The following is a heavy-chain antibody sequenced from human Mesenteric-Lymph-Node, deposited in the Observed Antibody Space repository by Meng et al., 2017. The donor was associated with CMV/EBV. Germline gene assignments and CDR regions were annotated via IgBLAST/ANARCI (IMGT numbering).Heavy chain of an antibody. D-gene: IGHD3-22*01. CDR1: GGTFNTHT. CDR3: AIDPSYHDSSGYPF. Sequence: SGGTFNTHTISWVRQAPGQGLEWMGRILPIVGTGTYAQKFQGRVTITADKSTSTAYMEMNNLRSDDTAVFYCAIDPSYHDSSGYPFWGQGTLVTVSS. J-gene: IGHJ4*02. CDR2: ILPIVGTG. V-gene: IGHV1-69*08.